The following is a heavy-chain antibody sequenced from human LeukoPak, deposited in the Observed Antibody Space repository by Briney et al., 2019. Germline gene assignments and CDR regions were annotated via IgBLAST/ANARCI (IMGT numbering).Heavy chain of an antibody. CDR2: INHSGST. CDR1: GGSFSGYY. Sequence: PSETLSLTCAVYGGSFSGYYWSWIRQPPGKGREWIGEINHSGSTNYNPSLKSGVTISVDTSKTPFPLKLRSVPAADTAVYYCAGAYIVVVPAARYYDFWSGYEPWGQGTLVTVSS. V-gene: IGHV4-34*01. J-gene: IGHJ5*02. CDR3: AGAYIVVVPAARYYDFWSGYEP. D-gene: IGHD3-3*01.